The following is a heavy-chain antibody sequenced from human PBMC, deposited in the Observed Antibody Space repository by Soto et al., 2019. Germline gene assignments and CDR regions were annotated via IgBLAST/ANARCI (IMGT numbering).Heavy chain of an antibody. CDR2: INPDGSRT. CDR1: GFTFSNYW. J-gene: IGHJ5*02. D-gene: IGHD3-16*01. V-gene: IGHV3-74*01. CDR3: ARVKLGSYDWFDP. Sequence: EVQLVESGGDLVQPGGSLRLSCAGSGFTFSNYWMHWVRQAPGKGLMWVSRINPDGSRTTYADSVKGRFAISRDNAKNTVYLQMHSLRAEDAAVYYCARVKLGSYDWFDPWGQGTLVTVSS.